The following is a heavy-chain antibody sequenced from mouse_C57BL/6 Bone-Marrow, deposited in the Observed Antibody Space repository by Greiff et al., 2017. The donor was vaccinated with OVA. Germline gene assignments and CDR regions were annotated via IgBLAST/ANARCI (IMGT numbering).Heavy chain of an antibody. Sequence: EVKLMESGGGLVQPGGSMKLSCVASGFTFSNYWMNWVRQSPEKGLEWVAQIRLKSDNYATHYAESVKGRFTISRDDSKSSVNLQMNNLRAEDTGIYYCTDSSGYFGGDYWGQGTSVTVSS. CDR3: TDSSGYFGGDY. J-gene: IGHJ4*01. D-gene: IGHD3-2*02. CDR1: GFTFSNYW. CDR2: IRLKSDNYAT. V-gene: IGHV6-3*01.